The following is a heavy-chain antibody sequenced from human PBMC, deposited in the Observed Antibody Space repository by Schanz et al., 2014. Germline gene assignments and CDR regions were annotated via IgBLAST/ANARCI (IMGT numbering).Heavy chain of an antibody. CDR2: MYINSGST. J-gene: IGHJ4*02. CDR3: GEKASGYYNY. D-gene: IGHD3-22*01. CDR1: GFTVNTNY. Sequence: EVQLVESGGGLIQPGGSLRLSCAASGFTVNTNYMSWVRQAPGKGLEWISSMYINSGSTQYADSVKGRFIISRDSSKNTLFLQMNSLRAEDTAVYYCGEKASGYYNYWAQGTLVTVSS. V-gene: IGHV3-53*01.